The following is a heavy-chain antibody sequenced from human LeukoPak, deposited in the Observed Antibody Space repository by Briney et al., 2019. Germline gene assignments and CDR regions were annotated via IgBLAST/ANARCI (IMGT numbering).Heavy chain of an antibody. Sequence: ASVKVSCKASGYTFTSYGISWVRQAPGQGLERMGWISAYNGNTNYAQKLQGRVTMTTDTSTSTAYMELRSLRSDDTAVYYCARRYSYESWFDPWGQGTLVTVSS. CDR1: GYTFTSYG. CDR2: ISAYNGNT. D-gene: IGHD5-18*01. V-gene: IGHV1-18*01. CDR3: ARRYSYESWFDP. J-gene: IGHJ5*02.